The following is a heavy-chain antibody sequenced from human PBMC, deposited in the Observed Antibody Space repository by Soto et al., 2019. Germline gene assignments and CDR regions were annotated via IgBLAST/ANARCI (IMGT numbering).Heavy chain of an antibody. CDR1: GYTFTSYG. J-gene: IGHJ4*02. D-gene: IGHD3-22*01. CDR3: ARDSGQDYYDSSGYLDY. V-gene: IGHV1-18*01. Sequence: QVQLVQSGAEVKKPGASVKVSCKASGYTFTSYGISWVRQAPGQGLERMGWISAYNGNTNYAQKLQGRVTMTTDTSTSTAYMELRSLRSDDTAVYYCARDSGQDYYDSSGYLDYWGQGTLVTVSS. CDR2: ISAYNGNT.